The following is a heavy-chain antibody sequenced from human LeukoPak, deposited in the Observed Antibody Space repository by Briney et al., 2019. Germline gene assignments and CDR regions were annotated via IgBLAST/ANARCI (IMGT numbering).Heavy chain of an antibody. J-gene: IGHJ5*02. CDR3: ARDQSHHDSSGSLYDP. D-gene: IGHD3-22*01. Sequence: GGSLRLSCAASGFHFSAHGMNWIRQAPGKGLEWVAFIRDNESDKYYADSVKGRFTISRDNPKNTLYLQMNSLTPDDTALYYCARDQSHHDSSGSLYDPWGQGTLVTVSS. V-gene: IGHV3-30*02. CDR2: IRDNESDK. CDR1: GFHFSAHG.